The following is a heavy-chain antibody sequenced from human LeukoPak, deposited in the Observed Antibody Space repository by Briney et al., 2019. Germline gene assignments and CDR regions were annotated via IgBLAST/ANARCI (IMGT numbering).Heavy chain of an antibody. V-gene: IGHV4-39*01. CDR3: ARHVLGEVGIFSARYYYMDV. J-gene: IGHJ6*03. CDR1: GGSISSSSYY. D-gene: IGHD1-26*01. Sequence: PSETLSLTCTVSGGSISSSSYYWGWIRQPPGKGLEWIGSIYYSGSTYYNPSLKSRVTISVDTSKNQFSLKLSSVTAADTAVYYCARHVLGEVGIFSARYYYMDVWGKGTTVTVSS. CDR2: IYYSGST.